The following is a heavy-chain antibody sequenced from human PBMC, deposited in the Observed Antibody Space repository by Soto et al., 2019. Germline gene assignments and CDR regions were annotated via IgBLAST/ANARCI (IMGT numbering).Heavy chain of an antibody. CDR2: IKQDGSEK. J-gene: IGHJ6*03. CDR3: ARVSSSPPYYYYYMDV. V-gene: IGHV3-7*04. CDR1: GFTFSSYW. Sequence: GGSLRLSCAASGFTFSSYWMSWVRQAPGKGLEWVANIKQDGSEKYYVDSVKGRFTISRDNAKNSLYLQMNSLRAEDTAVYYCARVSSSPPYYYYYMDVWGKGTTVTVSS. D-gene: IGHD6-13*01.